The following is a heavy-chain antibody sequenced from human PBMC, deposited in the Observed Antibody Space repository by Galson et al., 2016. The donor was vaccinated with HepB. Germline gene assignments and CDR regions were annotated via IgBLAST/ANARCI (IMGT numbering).Heavy chain of an antibody. CDR1: GDSISGSTYY. CDR3: ARLGRGTYERYIDY. D-gene: IGHD1-1*01. Sequence: SETLSLTCTVSGDSISGSTYYWGWIRQTPGKGLERIGSMSYSGSTYYNPSLKSRVTISVDTSESRFSLNLNSVTAADTGVYYCARLGRGTYERYIDYWGQGTLVTVSS. CDR2: MSYSGST. V-gene: IGHV4-39*01. J-gene: IGHJ4*02.